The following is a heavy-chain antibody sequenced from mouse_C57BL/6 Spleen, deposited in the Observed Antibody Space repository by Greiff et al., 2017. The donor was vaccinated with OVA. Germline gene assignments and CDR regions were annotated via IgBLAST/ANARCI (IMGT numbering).Heavy chain of an antibody. D-gene: IGHD1-1*01. Sequence: QVQLQQPGAELVKPGASVKLSCKASRYTFTSYWMHWVKQRPGQGLEWIGMIHPNSGSTNYNEKFKSKATLTVDKSSSTAYMQLSSLTSEDSAVYYCARADYYGSQVDYWGQGTSVTVSS. CDR3: ARADYYGSQVDY. J-gene: IGHJ4*01. CDR1: RYTFTSYW. CDR2: IHPNSGST. V-gene: IGHV1-64*01.